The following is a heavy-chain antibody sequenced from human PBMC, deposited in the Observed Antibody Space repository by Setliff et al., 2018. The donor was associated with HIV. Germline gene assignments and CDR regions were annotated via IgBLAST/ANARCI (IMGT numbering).Heavy chain of an antibody. CDR1: GASISDGTYY. V-gene: IGHV4-61*09. CDR3: ARSQETSVAATEI. J-gene: IGHJ3*02. CDR2: IYIRGGTT. Sequence: SSETLSLTCTVSGASISDGTYYWSWIRQPAGKGLEWIGHIYIRGGTTNYSPSLKSRVTISLDTSKNQFSLSLSSVTASDTALYYCARSQETSVAATEIWGQGTMVTVS.